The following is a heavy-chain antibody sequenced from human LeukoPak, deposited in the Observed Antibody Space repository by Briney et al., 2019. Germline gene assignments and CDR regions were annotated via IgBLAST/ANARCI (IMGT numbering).Heavy chain of an antibody. CDR2: IIPIFGTA. J-gene: IGHJ4*02. CDR3: ARGTYGDYHPLLYYFDY. V-gene: IGHV1-69*05. D-gene: IGHD4-17*01. CDR1: GGTFSSYA. Sequence: SVKVSCKASGGTFSSYAISWVRQAPGQGLEWMGGIIPIFGTANYAQKFQGRVTITTDESTSTAYMELSSLRSEDTAVYYCARGTYGDYHPLLYYFDYWGQGTLVTVSS.